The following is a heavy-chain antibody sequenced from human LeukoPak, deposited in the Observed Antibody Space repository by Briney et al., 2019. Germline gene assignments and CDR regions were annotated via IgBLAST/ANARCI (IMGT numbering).Heavy chain of an antibody. D-gene: IGHD6-19*01. CDR2: IIPILGIA. V-gene: IGHV1-69*04. CDR3: ASGKAVAGTDYFDY. J-gene: IGHJ4*02. CDR1: GGTFSSYA. Sequence: SVKVSCKASGGTFSSYAISWVRQAPAQGLEWMGRIIPILGIANYAQKFQGRVTITADKSTSTAYMELSSLRSEDTAVYYCASGKAVAGTDYFDYWGQGTLVTVSS.